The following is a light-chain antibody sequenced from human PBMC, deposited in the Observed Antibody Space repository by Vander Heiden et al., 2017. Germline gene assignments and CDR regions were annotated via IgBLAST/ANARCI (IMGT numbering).Light chain of an antibody. CDR2: WAS. Sequence: DIEKTQSPDSVAVSLGERATINCKSSQSVLYSSNNKNYFAWYQQKPGQPPKLLIYWASTRESGVPDRFSGSGSGTDFTLTISSLQAEDVAVYYCQQDDSTPYTFGQWTKMEIK. J-gene: IGKJ2*01. CDR1: QSVLYSSNNKNY. V-gene: IGKV4-1*01. CDR3: QQDDSTPYT.